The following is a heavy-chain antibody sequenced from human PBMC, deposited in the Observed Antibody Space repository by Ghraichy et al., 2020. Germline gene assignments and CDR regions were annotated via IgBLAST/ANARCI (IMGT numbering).Heavy chain of an antibody. CDR1: GFTSSSYW. Sequence: GESLNISCAASGFTSSSYWMTWVRQAPGKGLEWVANIKQDGSEKYYVDSVKGRFTISRDNARNSLYLQMNSLRADGTAVYYCARGWGYYGSGSLRYWGQGTLVTVSS. V-gene: IGHV3-7*01. CDR3: ARGWGYYGSGSLRY. J-gene: IGHJ4*02. D-gene: IGHD3-10*01. CDR2: IKQDGSEK.